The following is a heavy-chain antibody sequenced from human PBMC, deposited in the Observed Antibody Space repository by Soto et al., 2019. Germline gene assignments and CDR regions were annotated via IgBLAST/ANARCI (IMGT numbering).Heavy chain of an antibody. CDR1: GGSFSGYY. CDR2: IYYSGST. V-gene: IGHV4-34*01. Sequence: TSETLSLTGAVYGGSFSGYYWSWIRQPPGKGLEWIGDIYYSGSTYYNPSLKSRITISVDASKNQFSLNLSSVTAADTAIYYCVSRQQQVALVEYWGQGTLVTVSS. D-gene: IGHD6-13*01. CDR3: VSRQQQVALVEY. J-gene: IGHJ4*02.